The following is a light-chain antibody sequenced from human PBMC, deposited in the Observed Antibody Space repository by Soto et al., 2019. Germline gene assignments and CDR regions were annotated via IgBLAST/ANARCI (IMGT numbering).Light chain of an antibody. V-gene: IGKV3-20*01. CDR1: QSFSSTF. Sequence: EILLTQSPDSLSLSPGDRATLSCRASQSFSSTFFAWYQQKPGQAPRLLIYGTSSRATGIPDRFSGSGSGTDFTLTISRLEPKDFAVYYCQQYARSVTFSKGTNVEIK. CDR3: QQYARSVT. J-gene: IGKJ1*01. CDR2: GTS.